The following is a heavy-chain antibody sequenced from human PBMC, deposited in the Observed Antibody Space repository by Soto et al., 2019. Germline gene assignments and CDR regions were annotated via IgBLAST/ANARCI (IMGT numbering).Heavy chain of an antibody. CDR1: GYSFTSYW. V-gene: IGHV5-51*01. Sequence: PGESLKISCKGSGYSFTSYWIGWVRQMPGKGLEWMGIIYPGDSDTRYSPSFQGQVTISADKSISTAYLQWSSLKASDTAMYYWASLAYCGGDCYSPFDYWGQGTLFTVSS. CDR3: ASLAYCGGDCYSPFDY. J-gene: IGHJ4*02. CDR2: IYPGDSDT. D-gene: IGHD2-21*02.